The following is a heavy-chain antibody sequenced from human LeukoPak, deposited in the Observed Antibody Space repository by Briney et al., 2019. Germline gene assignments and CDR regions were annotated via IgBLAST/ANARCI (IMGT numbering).Heavy chain of an antibody. CDR1: GGSISSYY. CDR2: IYYSGST. CDR3: ARLNSSGWYIWFDP. J-gene: IGHJ5*02. V-gene: IGHV4-59*01. Sequence: PSETLSLTCTVSGGSISSYYWSWIRQPPGKGLEWIGYIYYSGSTNYNPSLESRVTISVDTSKNQFSLKLSSVTAADTAVYYCARLNSSGWYIWFDPWGQGTLVTVSS. D-gene: IGHD6-19*01.